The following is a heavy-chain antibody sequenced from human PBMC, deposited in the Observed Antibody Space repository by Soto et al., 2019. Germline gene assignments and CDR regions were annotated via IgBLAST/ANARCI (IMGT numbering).Heavy chain of an antibody. CDR2: IYHSGST. Sequence: PWETLSLTCAVSGGSISSGGYSWSWIRQPPGKGLEWIGYIYHSGSTYYNPSLESRVTISLDTSKNHFSLKLSSVTAADTAVYYCARSYGSGNYYGVPSNWFDPWGKGTLVTISS. D-gene: IGHD3-10*01. V-gene: IGHV4-30-2*05. CDR1: GGSISSGGYS. J-gene: IGHJ5*02. CDR3: ARSYGSGNYYGVPSNWFDP.